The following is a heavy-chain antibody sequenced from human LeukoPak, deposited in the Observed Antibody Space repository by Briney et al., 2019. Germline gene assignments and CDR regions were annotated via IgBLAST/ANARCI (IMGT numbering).Heavy chain of an antibody. V-gene: IGHV4-59*08. CDR2: IYYSGST. D-gene: IGHD3-22*01. Sequence: TSETLSLTCSVSGGSISNYYWIWIRQPPGMGLEWIGNIYYSGSTNYNPSLKSRVTISVDTSKNQLSLKLSSVTAADTAVYYCARRASTGYYPDWGQGTLVTVSS. CDR1: GGSISNYY. CDR3: ARRASTGYYPD. J-gene: IGHJ4*02.